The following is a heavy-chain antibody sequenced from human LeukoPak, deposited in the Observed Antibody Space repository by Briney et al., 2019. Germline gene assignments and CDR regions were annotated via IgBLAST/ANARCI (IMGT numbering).Heavy chain of an antibody. CDR1: GFTFSIYA. D-gene: IGHD1-26*01. CDR3: AKDSGYSGSYRDY. V-gene: IGHV3-23*01. J-gene: IGHJ4*02. CDR2: IGGSGSSK. Sequence: GGSLRLSCAASGFTFSIYAMRCLPHAPGEGRECVSAIGGSGSSKYYSASVKGRFTTSRDNSKNTLYLQMNSLRAEDTAVYYCAKDSGYSGSYRDYWGERTLVTVSS.